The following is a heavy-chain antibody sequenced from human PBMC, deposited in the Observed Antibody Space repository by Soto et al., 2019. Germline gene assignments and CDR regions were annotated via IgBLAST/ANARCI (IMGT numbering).Heavy chain of an antibody. V-gene: IGHV5-10-1*01. CDR2: IDPSDSYT. Sequence: PGESLKISCKGSGYTFTDYWINWVRQMPGKGLEWMGRIDPSDSYTKYSPSFKGHVTISADKSISTAYLEWSSLEASDTAMYYCARARSITIFGVVGVERDVWGRVSTFTVSS. D-gene: IGHD3-3*01. CDR3: ARARSITIFGVVGVERDV. CDR1: GYTFTDYW. J-gene: IGHJ6*02.